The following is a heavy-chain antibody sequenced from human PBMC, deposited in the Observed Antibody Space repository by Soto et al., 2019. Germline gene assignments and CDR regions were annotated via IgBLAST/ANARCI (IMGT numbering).Heavy chain of an antibody. CDR2: IYHSGST. CDR1: GGSISSGGYS. V-gene: IGHV4-30-2*01. CDR3: ASGHCSSTSCYTNWFDP. J-gene: IGHJ5*02. Sequence: SETLSLTCAVSGGSISSGGYSWSWIRQPPGKGLEWIGYIYHSGSTYYNPSLKSRVTISVDRSKNQCSLKLRSVTAADTAVYYCASGHCSSTSCYTNWFDPWGQGTLVTVSS. D-gene: IGHD2-2*02.